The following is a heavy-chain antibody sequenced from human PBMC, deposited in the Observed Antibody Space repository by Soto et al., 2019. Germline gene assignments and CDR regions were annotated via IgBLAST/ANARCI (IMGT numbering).Heavy chain of an antibody. CDR2: IYYSGST. CDR1: GGSISSYY. D-gene: IGHD3-10*01. Sequence: QVQLQESGPGLVKPSETLSLTCTVSGGSISSYYWSWIRQPPGKGLEWIGYIYYSGSTNYNPSLKSRVTISVDTSKNQFSLKRSSVTAADTAGYYGARLPVRGVRWFDPWGQGTLVTVSS. J-gene: IGHJ5*02. CDR3: ARLPVRGVRWFDP. V-gene: IGHV4-59*08.